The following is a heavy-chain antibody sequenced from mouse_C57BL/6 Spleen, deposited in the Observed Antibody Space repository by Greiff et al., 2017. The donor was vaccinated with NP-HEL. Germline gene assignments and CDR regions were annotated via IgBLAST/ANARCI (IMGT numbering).Heavy chain of an antibody. CDR1: GYSITSGYY. D-gene: IGHD2-1*01. CDR2: ISYDGSN. V-gene: IGHV3-6*01. Sequence: VQLKESGPGLVKPSQSLSLTCSVTGYSITSGYYWNWIRQFPGNKLEWMGYISYDGSNNYNPSLKNRISITRDTSKNQFFLKLNSVTTEDTATYYCARASYGNFHAMDYWGQGTSVTVSS. J-gene: IGHJ4*01. CDR3: ARASYGNFHAMDY.